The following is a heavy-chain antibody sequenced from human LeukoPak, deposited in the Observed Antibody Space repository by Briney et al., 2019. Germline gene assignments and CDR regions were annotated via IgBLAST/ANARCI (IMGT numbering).Heavy chain of an antibody. CDR1: GFTFSSYA. CDR3: ARVGSRGLSNDY. V-gene: IGHV3-30-3*01. Sequence: GGPLRLSCAASGFTFSSYAMHWVRHPPAKGLEWVAVISYDGSNKYYADSVNGRFTISRDNSKNTLYLQMNSLGAEDTAVYYCARVGSRGLSNDYWGEGTLVTVSS. CDR2: ISYDGSNK. D-gene: IGHD3/OR15-3a*01. J-gene: IGHJ4*02.